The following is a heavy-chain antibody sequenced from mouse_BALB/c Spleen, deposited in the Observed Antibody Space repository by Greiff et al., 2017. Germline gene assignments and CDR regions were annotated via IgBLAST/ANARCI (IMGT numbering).Heavy chain of an antibody. V-gene: IGHV7-3*02. Sequence: EVQLQQSGGGLVQPGGSLRLSCATSGFTFTDYYMSWVRQPPGKALEWLGFIRNKANGYTTEYSASVKGRFTISRDNSQSILYLQMNTLRAEDSATYYCARDRTARATPFILDAMDYWGQGTSVTVSS. CDR3: ARDRTARATPFILDAMDY. CDR2: IRNKANGYTT. D-gene: IGHD3-2*01. CDR1: GFTFTDYY. J-gene: IGHJ4*01.